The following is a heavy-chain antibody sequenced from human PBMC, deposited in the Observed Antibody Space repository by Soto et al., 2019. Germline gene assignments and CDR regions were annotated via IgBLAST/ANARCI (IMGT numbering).Heavy chain of an antibody. CDR3: ARAGYCGPGCYYYFDY. D-gene: IGHD2-21*02. V-gene: IGHV3-7*01. Sequence: PGGSLRPSCAVPGFTFGSYWMNWVRLIPGKGLEWVAYIKPDGSATYYVDSVKGRFTISRDNAKNSLYLQMNSLRVEDTSVYYCARAGYCGPGCYYYFDYWGQGTLVTVSS. J-gene: IGHJ4*02. CDR1: GFTFGSYW. CDR2: IKPDGSAT.